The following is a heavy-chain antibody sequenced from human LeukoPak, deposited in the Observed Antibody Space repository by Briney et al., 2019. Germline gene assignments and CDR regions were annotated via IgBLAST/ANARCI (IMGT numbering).Heavy chain of an antibody. CDR3: ARRASCINGVCEYYDS. J-gene: IGHJ4*02. CDR1: GYSFTNYW. CDR2: IYPDDSDT. V-gene: IGHV5-51*01. Sequence: LGESLKISCQGSGYSFTNYWIGWVRQMPGKGLEWMGIIYPDDSDTRYSPSFRGQVTISADKSISTAYLQWSSLKASDTAMYFCARRASCINGVCEYYDSWGQGTLVTVSS. D-gene: IGHD2-8*01.